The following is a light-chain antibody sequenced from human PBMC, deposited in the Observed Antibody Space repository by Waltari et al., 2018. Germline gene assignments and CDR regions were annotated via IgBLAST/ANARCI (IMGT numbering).Light chain of an antibody. V-gene: IGKV3-20*01. CDR1: QSVSRA. Sequence: EIVLTQSPGTLSLSLGERATVSCRASQSVSRALAWYQQKPGQAPRLLFYGASTRATGIPDRFRGSGSGTDFSLTIRRLEPDDFAVYYCQHYLRLPVTFGQGTTVEI. CDR2: GAS. CDR3: QHYLRLPVT. J-gene: IGKJ1*01.